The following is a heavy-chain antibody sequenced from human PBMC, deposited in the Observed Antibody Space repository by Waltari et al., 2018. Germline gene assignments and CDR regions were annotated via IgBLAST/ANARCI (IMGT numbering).Heavy chain of an antibody. D-gene: IGHD6-19*01. J-gene: IGHJ4*02. CDR1: VFTFSSSW. CDR2: IKQDGSEK. CDR3: APSWGAVASNYFDY. Sequence: EVQLVESGGGLVQPGGSLRLSCAASVFTFSSSWMSWVRQDPGKGLEWVANIKQDGSEKYYVDSVKGRFTISRDNAKNSLYLQMNSLRAEDTAVYYCAPSWGAVASNYFDYWGQGTLVTVSS. V-gene: IGHV3-7*03.